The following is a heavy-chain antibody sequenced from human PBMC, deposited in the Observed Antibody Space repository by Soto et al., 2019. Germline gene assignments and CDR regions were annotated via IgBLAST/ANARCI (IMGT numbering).Heavy chain of an antibody. V-gene: IGHV4-59*01. D-gene: IGHD3-10*01. CDR2: IYFSGST. CDR3: ARDQKYYYGSGSYQYGMDV. Sequence: PSETLSLTCTVSGVSISTYYWSWIRQPPGKGLEWIGYIYFSGSTNYNPSLKSRVTISLDTSKNQFALNLSSVTAADTAVYYCARDQKYYYGSGSYQYGMDVWGQGTTVTVSS. CDR1: GVSISTYY. J-gene: IGHJ6*02.